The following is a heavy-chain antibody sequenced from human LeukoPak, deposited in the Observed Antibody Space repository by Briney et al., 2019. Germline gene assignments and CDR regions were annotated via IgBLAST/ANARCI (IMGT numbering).Heavy chain of an antibody. V-gene: IGHV3-23*01. J-gene: IGHJ4*02. CDR2: IRGSGGAT. Sequence: PGGSLRLSCAASGFXFSVYAISWVRQAPGKGLEWVSAIRGSGGATSYADSVKGRFTISRDNSKNTVYLQMNSLRVEDTAIYYCAKDFLVGITVLFDAWGQGTLVTVSS. CDR1: GFXFSVYA. D-gene: IGHD1-26*01. CDR3: AKDFLVGITVLFDA.